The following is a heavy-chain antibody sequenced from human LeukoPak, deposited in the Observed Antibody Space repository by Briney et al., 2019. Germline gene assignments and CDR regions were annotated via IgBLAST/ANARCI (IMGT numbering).Heavy chain of an antibody. CDR2: ISSSSYI. CDR3: ARETYYYDSSGYLPPCFDY. Sequence: GGSLRLSCAASGFTFSSYSMNWVRQAPGKGLEWVSSISSSSYIYYADSVKGRFTISRDNAKNSLYLQMNSLRAEDTAVYYCARETYYYDSSGYLPPCFDYWGQGTLVTVSS. D-gene: IGHD3-22*01. V-gene: IGHV3-21*01. CDR1: GFTFSSYS. J-gene: IGHJ4*02.